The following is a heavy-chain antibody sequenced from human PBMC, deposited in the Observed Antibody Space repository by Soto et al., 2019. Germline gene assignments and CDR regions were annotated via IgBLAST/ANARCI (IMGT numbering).Heavy chain of an antibody. CDR2: IYHSGST. CDR3: AAAMVRGLYYYYGMDV. J-gene: IGHJ6*02. Sequence: SETLSLTCTVSGGSIGSGGYYWSWIRQPPGKGLEWIGSIYHSGSTYYNPSLKSRVTISVDTSKNQFSLKLSSVTAADTAVYYCAAAMVRGLYYYYGMDVWGQGTTVTVSS. D-gene: IGHD3-10*01. CDR1: GGSIGSGGYY. V-gene: IGHV4-39*07.